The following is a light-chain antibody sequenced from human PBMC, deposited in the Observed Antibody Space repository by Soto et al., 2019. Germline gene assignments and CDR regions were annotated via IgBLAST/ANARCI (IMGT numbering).Light chain of an antibody. Sequence: EIVLTQSPGTLSLSPGERATLSCRASQSVSSSYLAWYQQKPGQAPRLLIYGASSRATGIPDRFSGSGSGADFTLTISRLEPEDFATYYCQQGSFTLTFGGGTKVDIK. CDR3: QQGSFTLT. V-gene: IGKV3-20*01. CDR1: QSVSSSY. CDR2: GAS. J-gene: IGKJ4*01.